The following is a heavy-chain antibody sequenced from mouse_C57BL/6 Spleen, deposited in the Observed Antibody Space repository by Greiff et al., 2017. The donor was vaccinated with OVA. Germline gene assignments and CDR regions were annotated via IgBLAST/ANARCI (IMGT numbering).Heavy chain of an antibody. CDR3: ARCDYCSRVDY. V-gene: IGHV1-9*01. J-gene: IGHJ2*01. CDR1: GYTFTGYW. CDR2: IFPGGGST. D-gene: IGHD1-1*01. Sequence: VQLQQSGAELMKPGASVKLSCKATGYTFTGYWIEWVKQRPGHGLEWIGGIFPGGGSTNYNEKFKGKATFTADTSSNPAYMQLSSLTTEDSAIYYCARCDYCSRVDYWGQGTTLTVSA.